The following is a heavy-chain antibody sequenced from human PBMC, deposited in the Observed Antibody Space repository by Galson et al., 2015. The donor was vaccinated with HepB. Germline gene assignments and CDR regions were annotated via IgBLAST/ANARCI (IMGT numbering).Heavy chain of an antibody. CDR2: IYHGGDT. D-gene: IGHD3-3*01. CDR3: ARENITNYASYRLDV. V-gene: IGHV4-4*02. Sequence: ETLSLTCTVSGGSIIGSNWWSWVRQTPGKGLVWIGKIYHGGDTNFNPSLMSRVTLSVDKSKNHFSLRLTSGAAADTAVYYCARENITNYASYRLDVWGQGTTVTVSS. J-gene: IGHJ6*02. CDR1: GGSIIGSNW.